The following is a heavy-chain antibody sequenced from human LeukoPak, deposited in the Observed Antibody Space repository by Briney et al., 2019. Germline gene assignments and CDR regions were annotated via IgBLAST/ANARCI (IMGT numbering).Heavy chain of an antibody. CDR3: ARGRALYCSSTSCATGGYYYYYYGMDV. CDR2: INPNSGGT. V-gene: IGHV1-2*02. J-gene: IGHJ6*02. CDR1: GYTFTGYY. D-gene: IGHD2-2*01. Sequence: ASVKVSCKASGYTFTGYYMHWVRQAPGQGLEWMGWINPNSGGTNYAQKFQGRVTMTRDTSISTAYMELSRLRSDDTAVYYCARGRALYCSSTSCATGGYYYYYYGMDVWGQGTTVTVSS.